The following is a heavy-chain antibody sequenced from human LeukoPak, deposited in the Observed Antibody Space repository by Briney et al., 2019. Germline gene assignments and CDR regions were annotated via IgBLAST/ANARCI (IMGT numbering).Heavy chain of an antibody. CDR3: TRGQSYCGADCYSD. V-gene: IGHV3-66*01. D-gene: IGHD2-21*02. Sequence: GGSLRLSCAASGFTFSSYAMSWVRQAPGKGLEWVSVMYTGGGRYYGDSVKGRFTISRDNSKNTVFLQMNSLRVEDTALYYCTRGQSYCGADCYSDWGQGTLVTVSS. CDR1: GFTFSSYA. CDR2: MYTGGGR. J-gene: IGHJ4*02.